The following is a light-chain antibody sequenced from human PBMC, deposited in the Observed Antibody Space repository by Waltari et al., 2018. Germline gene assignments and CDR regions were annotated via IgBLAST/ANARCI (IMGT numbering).Light chain of an antibody. Sequence: QSALTQPPSASGSPGQSVTISCTGTPSDIGGYKFVSWFQQHPGKAPKLVIYDVSERPSGVPYRFSCSNSGSTATLTVSGLQAEDEADYYCSSYGGKNNLIFGGGTTLTVL. CDR1: PSDIGGYKF. V-gene: IGLV2-8*01. CDR3: SSYGGKNNLI. CDR2: DVS. J-gene: IGLJ2*01.